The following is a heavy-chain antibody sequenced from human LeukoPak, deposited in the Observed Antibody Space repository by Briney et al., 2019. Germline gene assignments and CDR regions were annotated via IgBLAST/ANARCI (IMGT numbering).Heavy chain of an antibody. CDR1: GFTFSSYG. CDR3: AKDDQYGDYYYYYYYMDV. V-gene: IGHV3-30*18. Sequence: GRSLRLSCAASGFTFSSYGMHWVRQAPGKGLEWVAVISYDGSNKYYADSVKGRFTISRDNSKNTLYLQMNSLRAEDTAVYYCAKDDQYGDYYYYYYYMDVWGKGTTVTVSS. CDR2: ISYDGSNK. J-gene: IGHJ6*03. D-gene: IGHD4-17*01.